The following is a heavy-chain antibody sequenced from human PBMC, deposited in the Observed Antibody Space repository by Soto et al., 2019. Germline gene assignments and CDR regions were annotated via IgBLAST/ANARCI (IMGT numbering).Heavy chain of an antibody. J-gene: IGHJ4*02. D-gene: IGHD2-8*02. V-gene: IGHV3-33*01. CDR1: GFSLSRYG. CDR3: ARDLNYWSLLIDH. Sequence: LRLSCTASGFSLSRYGLHWVRQAPGKGLEWVAGLWSDGIKTSYTDSVKGRFTISRDTSKNMLYLQMNSRGAEDTAVYYCARDLNYWSLLIDHWGQGTLVTVSS. CDR2: LWSDGIKT.